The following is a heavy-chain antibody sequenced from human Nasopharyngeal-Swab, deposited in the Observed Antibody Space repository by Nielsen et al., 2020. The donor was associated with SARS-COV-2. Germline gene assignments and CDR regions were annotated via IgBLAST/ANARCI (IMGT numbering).Heavy chain of an antibody. J-gene: IGHJ4*02. CDR1: GFTVSSNY. Sequence: GESLKISCAASGFTVSSNYMSWVRQAPGKGLEWVSVISSGGSTYYADSVKGRFTISRDNSKNTLYLQMNSLRAEDTAVYYCARGRGNSLLWGQGTLVTVSS. V-gene: IGHV3-53*01. CDR3: ARGRGNSLL. CDR2: ISSGGST. D-gene: IGHD4-23*01.